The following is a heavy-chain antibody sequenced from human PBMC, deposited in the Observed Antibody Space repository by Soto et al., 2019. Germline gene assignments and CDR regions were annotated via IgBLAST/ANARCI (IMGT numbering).Heavy chain of an antibody. CDR3: ARGDYRPLDY. Sequence: PGGSLRLSCAASGFTFSSYAMSWVRQAPGKGLEWISAIAGSNNNTYYAGSVKGRFTISRDNPKNTLYLQMNSLRAEDTALYYCARGDYRPLDYWGQGILVTVSS. J-gene: IGHJ4*02. V-gene: IGHV3-23*01. CDR2: IAGSNNNT. D-gene: IGHD3-10*01. CDR1: GFTFSSYA.